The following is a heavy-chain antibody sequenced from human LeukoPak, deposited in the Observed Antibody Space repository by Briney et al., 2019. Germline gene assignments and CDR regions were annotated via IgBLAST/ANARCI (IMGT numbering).Heavy chain of an antibody. CDR1: GGSFSGYY. J-gene: IGHJ4*02. Sequence: SETLSLTCAVYGGSFSGYYWSWIRQPPGKGLEWIGEINHSGSTNYNPSLKSRVTISVDTSKNQFSLKLSSVTAADTAVYYCARDGDTDGFDYWGQGTLVTVSS. CDR2: INHSGST. V-gene: IGHV4-34*01. D-gene: IGHD5-18*01. CDR3: ARDGDTDGFDY.